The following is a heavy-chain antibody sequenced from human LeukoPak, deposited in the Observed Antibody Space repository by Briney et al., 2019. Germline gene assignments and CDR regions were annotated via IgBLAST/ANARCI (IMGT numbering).Heavy chain of an antibody. Sequence: SETLSLTCTVSGSSISIGGYYGSWIRQHPGKGLEWIGYTYYSGSTCYNPSLKSRITISVDTSKRQFSLKLSSVTAADTAVYYCARHVAIATIGDWFDPWGQRTLVTVSS. V-gene: IGHV4-31*03. D-gene: IGHD5-24*01. CDR1: GSSISIGGYY. CDR2: TYYSGST. CDR3: ARHVAIATIGDWFDP. J-gene: IGHJ5*02.